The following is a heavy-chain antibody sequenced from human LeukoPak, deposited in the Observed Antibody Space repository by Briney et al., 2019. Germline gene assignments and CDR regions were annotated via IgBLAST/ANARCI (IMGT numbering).Heavy chain of an antibody. D-gene: IGHD5-18*01. J-gene: IGHJ5*02. CDR3: ARRRGYSYGPYYNWFDP. Sequence: SETLSLTCAVYGGSFSGYYWSWTRQPPGKGLEWIGEINHSGSTNYNPSLKSRVTISVDTSKNQFSLKLSSVTAADTAVYYCARRRGYSYGPYYNWFDPWGQGTLVTVSS. V-gene: IGHV4-34*01. CDR1: GGSFSGYY. CDR2: INHSGST.